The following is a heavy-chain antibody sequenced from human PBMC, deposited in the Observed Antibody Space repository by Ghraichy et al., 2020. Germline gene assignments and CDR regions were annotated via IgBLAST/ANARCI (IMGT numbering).Heavy chain of an antibody. CDR1: GFTVSSNY. J-gene: IGHJ6*02. CDR2: IYSGGST. D-gene: IGHD1-7*01. V-gene: IGHV3-53*01. CDR3: ARITGTTLLDV. Sequence: GSLRLSCAASGFTVSSNYMSWVRQAPGKGLEWVSVIYSGGSTYYADSVKGRFTISRDNSKNTLYLQMNSLRAEDTAVYYCARITGTTLLDVWGQGTTVTVSS.